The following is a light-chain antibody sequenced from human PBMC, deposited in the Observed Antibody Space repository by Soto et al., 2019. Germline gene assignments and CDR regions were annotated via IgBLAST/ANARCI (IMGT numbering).Light chain of an antibody. J-gene: IGLJ3*02. V-gene: IGLV1-40*01. Sequence: QPVLTQPPSVSGAPGQRVTISCTGYNSNIGAGYDVHWYQQLPVTAPKLLIYGNSNRPSGVPDRFSASKSGTSASLAITGLQAEDEADYYCQSYDSSLSGWVFGGGTKLTGL. CDR1: NSNIGAGYD. CDR2: GNS. CDR3: QSYDSSLSGWV.